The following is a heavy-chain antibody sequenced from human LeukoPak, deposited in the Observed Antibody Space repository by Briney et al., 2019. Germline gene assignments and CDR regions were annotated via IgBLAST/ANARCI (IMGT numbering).Heavy chain of an antibody. Sequence: GGSLRLSCAASGFTFSSNAMNCVCQAPGRGVEWVSVISGSGSSTYYADSVKGRFTISRDNSKNTMYLQMNRLRAEDTAVYYCAKGRGYSYGNGYFDYWGQGTLVTVSS. CDR2: ISGSGSST. D-gene: IGHD5-18*01. V-gene: IGHV3-23*01. J-gene: IGHJ4*02. CDR1: GFTFSSNA. CDR3: AKGRGYSYGNGYFDY.